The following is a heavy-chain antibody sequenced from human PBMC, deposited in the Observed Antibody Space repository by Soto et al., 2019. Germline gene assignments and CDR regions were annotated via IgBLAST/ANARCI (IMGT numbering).Heavy chain of an antibody. V-gene: IGHV5-51*01. CDR2: IYPGDSDT. CDR3: ARLMGYCSSTSCPYYYYYGMDV. D-gene: IGHD2-2*01. J-gene: IGHJ6*02. CDR1: GYSFTSYW. Sequence: GESLKISCKGSGYSFTSYWIGWVRQMPGKGLEWMGIIYPGDSDTRYSPSFQGQVTISADKSISTAYLQWSSLKASDTAMYYCARLMGYCSSTSCPYYYYYGMDVWGQGTTVTVSS.